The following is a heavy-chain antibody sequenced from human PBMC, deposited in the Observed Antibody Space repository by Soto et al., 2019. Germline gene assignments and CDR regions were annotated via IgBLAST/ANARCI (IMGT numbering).Heavy chain of an antibody. CDR2: ISYDGSNK. V-gene: IGHV3-30-3*02. Sequence: GGSLRLSCAASGFTFSSYAMHWVRQAPGKGLEWVAVISYDGSNKYYADSVKGRFTISRDNSKNTLYLQMNSLRAEDTAVYYCAKNPTYDFWSGYYPVYFDYWGQGTXVTVSS. J-gene: IGHJ4*02. D-gene: IGHD3-3*01. CDR1: GFTFSSYA. CDR3: AKNPTYDFWSGYYPVYFDY.